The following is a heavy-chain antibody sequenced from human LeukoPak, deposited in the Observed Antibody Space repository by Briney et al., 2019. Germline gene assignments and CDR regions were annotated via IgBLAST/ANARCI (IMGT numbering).Heavy chain of an antibody. V-gene: IGHV3-30*18. CDR1: GFTSSSYG. J-gene: IGHJ4*02. CDR2: ISYDGSNK. D-gene: IGHD5-24*01. CDR3: AKDHGRDGYNFDS. Sequence: GRSLGLSCAASGFTSSSYGMHWVRQAPGKGLEWVAVISYDGSNKYYADSVKGRFTISRDNSKNTLYLQMNSLRAEDTAVYYCAKDHGRDGYNFDSWGQGTLVTVSS.